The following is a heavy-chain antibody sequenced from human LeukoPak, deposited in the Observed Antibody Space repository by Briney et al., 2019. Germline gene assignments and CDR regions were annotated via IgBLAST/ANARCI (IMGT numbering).Heavy chain of an antibody. J-gene: IGHJ3*02. CDR3: ARDLGPADAFDI. CDR2: IKQDGSEK. V-gene: IGHV3-7*01. CDR1: GSTFSSYW. Sequence: PGGSLRLSCAASGSTFSSYWMSWVRQAPGKGLEWVANIKQDGSEKYYVDSVRGRFTISRDNAKNSLYLQMNSLRAEDTAVYYCARDLGPADAFDIWGQGTMVTVSS. D-gene: IGHD2-2*01.